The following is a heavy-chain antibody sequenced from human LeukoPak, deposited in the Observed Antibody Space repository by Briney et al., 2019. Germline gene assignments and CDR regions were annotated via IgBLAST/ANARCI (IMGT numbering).Heavy chain of an antibody. CDR1: GFTFSSYA. D-gene: IGHD3-10*01. V-gene: IGHV3-30*02. CDR3: AREKHYYGSVVDY. Sequence: GGSLRLSCAASGFTFSSYAMHWVRQAPGKGLEWVAFIRYDGSNKYYADSVKGRFTISRDNAKNSLYLQMNSLRVEDTAVYYCAREKHYYGSVVDYWGQGTLVTVSS. CDR2: IRYDGSNK. J-gene: IGHJ4*02.